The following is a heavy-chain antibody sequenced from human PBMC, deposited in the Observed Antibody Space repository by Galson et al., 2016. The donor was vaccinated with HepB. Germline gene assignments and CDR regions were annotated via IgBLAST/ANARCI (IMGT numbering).Heavy chain of an antibody. J-gene: IGHJ4*02. CDR1: GDSVSSNIAA. D-gene: IGHD5-12*01. CDR2: TYYRSKWYI. CDR3: ARVNASAYFEHLDY. Sequence: CAISGDSVSSNIAAWNWIRQSPSRGLEWLGRTYYRSKWYIDYAVSVKSRITINPDTSKNKFSLQLNSVTPEDTAVYYCARVNASAYFEHLDYWGQGTLVSVSS. V-gene: IGHV6-1*01.